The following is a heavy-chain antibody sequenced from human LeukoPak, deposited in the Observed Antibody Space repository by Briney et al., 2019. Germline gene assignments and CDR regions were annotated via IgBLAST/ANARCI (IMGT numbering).Heavy chain of an antibody. D-gene: IGHD5-24*01. J-gene: IGHJ4*02. CDR1: GITFSTNS. V-gene: IGHV3-21*03. Sequence: GGSLRLSCAASGITFSTNSMNGGGRDPGKGLQGCSSIIRSSSYIYYADSVKGRFTIYRDNAKNSPYLQMNSLRAEDTAVYYCARDSGDGSTAMDYWGQGTLVTVSS. CDR2: IIRSSSYI. CDR3: ARDSGDGSTAMDY.